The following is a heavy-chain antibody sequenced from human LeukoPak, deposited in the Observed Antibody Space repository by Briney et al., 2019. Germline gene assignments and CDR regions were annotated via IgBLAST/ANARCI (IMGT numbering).Heavy chain of an antibody. CDR3: ARRGAYYGSGSYYPFDC. CDR1: GGSISSGGYY. Sequence: SQTLSLTCTVSGGSISSGGYYWSWIRQHPGKGLEWIGYIYYSGSTYYNPSLKSRVTISVDTSKNQFSLKLSSVTAADTAVYYCARRGAYYGSGSYYPFDCWGQGTLVTVSS. D-gene: IGHD3-10*01. V-gene: IGHV4-31*03. J-gene: IGHJ4*02. CDR2: IYYSGST.